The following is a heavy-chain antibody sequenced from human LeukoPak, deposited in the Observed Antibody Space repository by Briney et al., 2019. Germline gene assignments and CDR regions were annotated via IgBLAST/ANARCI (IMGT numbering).Heavy chain of an antibody. J-gene: IGHJ4*02. CDR3: ARRLAVTGRYYFDY. V-gene: IGHV4-59*01. D-gene: IGHD6-13*01. Sequence: SETLSLTCTVSGGSISTYYWTWIRQPPGKGLEWIGYIYYSGTTNYNSSLKSRVTMSVDTSKNQFSLRLNSVTAADTAVYYCARRLAVTGRYYFDYWGPGTLVTVSS. CDR2: IYYSGTT. CDR1: GGSISTYY.